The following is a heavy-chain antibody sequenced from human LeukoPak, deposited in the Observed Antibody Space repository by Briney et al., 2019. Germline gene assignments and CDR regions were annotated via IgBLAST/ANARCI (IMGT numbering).Heavy chain of an antibody. CDR3: ARVRRGISYYFDY. Sequence: SETLPLTCTVSGGSISSSSYYWGWIRQPPGKGPEWIGSIYRTGSTYYTSSLKSRLTISMDTSKNRFSLKLTSVAAADTAVYYCARVRRGISYYFDYWGQGTLVTVSS. CDR1: GGSISSSSYY. J-gene: IGHJ4*02. CDR2: IYRTGST. V-gene: IGHV4-39*07. D-gene: IGHD6-13*01.